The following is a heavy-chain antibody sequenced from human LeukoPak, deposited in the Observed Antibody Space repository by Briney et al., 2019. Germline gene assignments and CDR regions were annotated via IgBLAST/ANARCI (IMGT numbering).Heavy chain of an antibody. CDR2: INAQTGGT. CDR1: VNTFSAHH. Sequence: ASVKVSCKAAVNTFSAHHIYWGRQAPGQGLEGMGWINAQTGGTNYAQRFQGRVTMTRDTSITTAYMELNRLTSDDTAIYYCATRPPPVPNGPFDYWGQGTLVTVSS. D-gene: IGHD6-19*01. V-gene: IGHV1-2*02. J-gene: IGHJ4*02. CDR3: ATRPPPVPNGPFDY.